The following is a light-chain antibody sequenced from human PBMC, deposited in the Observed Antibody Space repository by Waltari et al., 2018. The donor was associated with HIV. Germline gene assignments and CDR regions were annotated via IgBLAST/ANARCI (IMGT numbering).Light chain of an antibody. J-gene: IGLJ3*02. Sequence: QSVLTQPPSVSAAPGQKVSISCSGSSFNIGGNFVSWFQQFPGSAPKLLIYEDNQRPSRIPDLFSGSKSGTSATLCITGLQTGDEADYYCGGWDDNLDGWVFGGGTKLTVL. CDR2: EDN. CDR1: SFNIGGNF. CDR3: GGWDDNLDGWV. V-gene: IGLV1-51*02.